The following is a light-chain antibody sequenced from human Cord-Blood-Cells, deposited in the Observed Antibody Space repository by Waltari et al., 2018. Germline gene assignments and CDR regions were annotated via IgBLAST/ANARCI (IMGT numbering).Light chain of an antibody. CDR1: SSDVGAYNY. J-gene: IGLJ3*02. Sequence: QSALTPPASVSGSPGQSITISCTGTSSDVGAYNYVSWYQQHPGKAPKLMIYDVSKRPSGVSNRFSGSKSGNTASLTISGLQAEDEADYYCSSYTSSSTWVFGGGTKLTVL. V-gene: IGLV2-14*01. CDR3: SSYTSSSTWV. CDR2: DVS.